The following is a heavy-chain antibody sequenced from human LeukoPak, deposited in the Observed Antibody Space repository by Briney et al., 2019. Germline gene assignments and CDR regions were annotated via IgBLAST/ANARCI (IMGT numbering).Heavy chain of an antibody. D-gene: IGHD3-3*01. CDR1: GGTFSSYA. CDR2: IIPIFGTA. V-gene: IGHV1-69*06. CDR3: ASSPRYYDFWSGNDY. J-gene: IGHJ4*02. Sequence: SVKVSCKASGGTFSSYAISWVRQAPGQGLEWMGGIIPIFGTANYAQKFQGRVTITADKSTSTAYMELSSLRSEDTAVYYCASSPRYYDFWSGNDYWGQGTLVTVSS.